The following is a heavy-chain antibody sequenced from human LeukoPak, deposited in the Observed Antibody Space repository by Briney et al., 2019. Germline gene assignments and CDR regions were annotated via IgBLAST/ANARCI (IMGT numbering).Heavy chain of an antibody. D-gene: IGHD3-10*01. CDR1: GGSFSGYY. CDR2: INHSGGT. Sequence: SETLSLTCAVYGGSFSGYYWSWIRQPPGKGLEWIGEINHSGGTNYNPSLKSRVTISVDTSKNQFSLKLSSVTAADTAVYYCARRWFGDQGAFDIWGQGTMVTVSS. CDR3: ARRWFGDQGAFDI. J-gene: IGHJ3*02. V-gene: IGHV4-34*01.